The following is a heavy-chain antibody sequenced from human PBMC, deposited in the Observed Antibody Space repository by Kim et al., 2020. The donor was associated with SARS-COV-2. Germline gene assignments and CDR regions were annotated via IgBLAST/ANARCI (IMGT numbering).Heavy chain of an antibody. CDR3: ARRYGDYVDY. Sequence: SETLSLTCTVSGGSISSSSYYWGWIRQPPGKGLEWIGSIYYSGSTYYNPSLKSRVTISVDTSKNQFSLKLSSVTAADTAEYYCARRYGDYVDYWGQGTLVTVCS. CDR1: GGSISSSSYY. J-gene: IGHJ4*02. V-gene: IGHV4-39*01. CDR2: IYYSGST. D-gene: IGHD4-17*01.